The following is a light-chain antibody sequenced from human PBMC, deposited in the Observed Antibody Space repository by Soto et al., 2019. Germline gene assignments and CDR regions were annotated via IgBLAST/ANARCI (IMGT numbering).Light chain of an antibody. CDR3: SSYTSTNSWV. Sequence: QSVLTQSASVSGSPGQSITISCTGTSSDVGGYNYVSWYQQHPGKAPKLIIYDVSNRPSGVSTHFSGSKSGNTASLTISGLQAEDEADYSCSSYTSTNSWVFGGGTKLTVL. CDR2: DVS. J-gene: IGLJ3*02. CDR1: SSDVGGYNY. V-gene: IGLV2-14*01.